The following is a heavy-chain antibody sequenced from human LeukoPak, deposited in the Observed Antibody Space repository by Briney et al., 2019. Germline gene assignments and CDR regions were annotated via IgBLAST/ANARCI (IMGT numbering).Heavy chain of an antibody. Sequence: GGSLRLSCAASGFSFSSYWMHWVRQTPGKGLVWVSRINSDASSTSYADSVKGRFAIFRDNAKNMLYLQMSSLRAEDTAVYYCARDVTVTTGIYWGQGTLVTVSS. CDR2: INSDASST. CDR1: GFSFSSYW. J-gene: IGHJ4*02. D-gene: IGHD4-17*01. V-gene: IGHV3-74*01. CDR3: ARDVTVTTGIY.